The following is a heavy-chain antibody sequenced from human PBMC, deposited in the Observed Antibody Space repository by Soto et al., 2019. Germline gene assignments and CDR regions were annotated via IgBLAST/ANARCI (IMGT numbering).Heavy chain of an antibody. V-gene: IGHV3-30*18. J-gene: IGHJ4*02. CDR3: AKDPDPFYDSSGYYPDY. D-gene: IGHD3-22*01. CDR2: ISYDGSNK. Sequence: PGGSLRLSCAASGFTFSSYGMHWVRQAPGKGLEWVAVISYDGSNKYYADSVKGRFTISRDNSKNTLYLQMNSLRAEDTAVYYCAKDPDPFYDSSGYYPDYWGQGTLVTVSS. CDR1: GFTFSSYG.